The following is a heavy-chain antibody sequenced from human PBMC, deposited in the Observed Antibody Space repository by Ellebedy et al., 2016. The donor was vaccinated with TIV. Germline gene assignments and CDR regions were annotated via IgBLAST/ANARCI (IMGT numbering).Heavy chain of an antibody. Sequence: GESLKISCKGSGYSFTSYWISWVRQMPGKGLEWMGRIDPSDSYTNYSPSFQGHVTISADQSISTAYLQWSSLKASDTAMYYWATNQVVVAATPTGMDVWGQGTTVTVSS. J-gene: IGHJ6*02. CDR3: ATNQVVVAATPTGMDV. D-gene: IGHD2-15*01. CDR1: GYSFTSYW. CDR2: IDPSDSYT. V-gene: IGHV5-10-1*01.